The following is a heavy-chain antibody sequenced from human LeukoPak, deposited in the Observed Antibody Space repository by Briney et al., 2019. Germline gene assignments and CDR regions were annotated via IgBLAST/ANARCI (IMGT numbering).Heavy chain of an antibody. D-gene: IGHD2-2*01. CDR1: GYSIISGYY. J-gene: IGHJ4*02. CDR2: IFHSGST. V-gene: IGHV4-38-2*02. Sequence: PSETLSLTCTVSGYSIISGYYWAWFRQPPGKGLEWIGNIFHSGSTYYNPSLKTRVSMSVDTSKNQFSLRLSSVTAADTAMYYCATTSGCSSASCPSGVLDYWGQGTLVTVSS. CDR3: ATTSGCSSASCPSGVLDY.